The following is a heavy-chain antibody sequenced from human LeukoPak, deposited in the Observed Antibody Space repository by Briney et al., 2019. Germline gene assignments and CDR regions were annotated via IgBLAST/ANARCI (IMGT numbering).Heavy chain of an antibody. D-gene: IGHD3-9*01. J-gene: IGHJ4*02. Sequence: PGGSLRLSCAASGFTFRSYSMNWVRQAPGKGLEWVSSISSSSSYIYYADSVKGRFTISRDNAKNSLYLQMNSLRAEDTAVYYCAREIDFDWLLSYYFDYWGQGTLVTVSS. V-gene: IGHV3-21*01. CDR3: AREIDFDWLLSYYFDY. CDR2: ISSSSSYI. CDR1: GFTFRSYS.